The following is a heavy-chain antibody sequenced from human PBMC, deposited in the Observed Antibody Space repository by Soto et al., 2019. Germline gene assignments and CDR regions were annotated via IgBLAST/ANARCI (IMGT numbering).Heavy chain of an antibody. CDR3: ARVGCSSTSCYVWDNWFDP. J-gene: IGHJ5*02. Sequence: PGGSLRLSCAASGFTFSSYWMHWVRQAPGKGLVWVSCINSDGSSTSYADSVKGRFTISRDNAKNTLYLQMNSLRAEDTAVYYCARVGCSSTSCYVWDNWFDPWGQGTLVTVSS. CDR2: INSDGSST. V-gene: IGHV3-74*01. D-gene: IGHD2-2*01. CDR1: GFTFSSYW.